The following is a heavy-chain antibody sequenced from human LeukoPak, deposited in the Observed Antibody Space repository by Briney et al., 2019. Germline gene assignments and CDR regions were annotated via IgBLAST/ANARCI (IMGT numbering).Heavy chain of an antibody. D-gene: IGHD2-2*01. V-gene: IGHV1-69*04. Sequence: SVKVSCKASGGTFSSYAISWVRQAPGQGLEWMGRIIPILGIANYAQKFQGRVTITADKSTSTAYMELSSLRSEDTAMYYCARPGSTSYPPDWFDPWGQGTLVTVSS. CDR3: ARPGSTSYPPDWFDP. CDR1: GGTFSSYA. CDR2: IIPILGIA. J-gene: IGHJ5*02.